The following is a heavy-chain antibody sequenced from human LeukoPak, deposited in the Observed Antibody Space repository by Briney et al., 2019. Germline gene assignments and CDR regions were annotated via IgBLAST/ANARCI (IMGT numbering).Heavy chain of an antibody. J-gene: IGHJ4*02. CDR3: ASAAVAGGDYFDY. CDR1: GYTFTSYC. Sequence: ASVKVSCKASGYTFTSYCMHWVRQAPGQGLEWMGIINPSGGSTSYAQKFQGRVTMTRDTSTSTVYMELSSLRSEDTAVYYCASAAVAGGDYFDYWGQGTLVTVSS. D-gene: IGHD6-19*01. CDR2: INPSGGST. V-gene: IGHV1-46*01.